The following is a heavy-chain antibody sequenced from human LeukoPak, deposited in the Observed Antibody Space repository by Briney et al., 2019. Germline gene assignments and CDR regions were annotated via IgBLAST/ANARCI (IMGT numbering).Heavy chain of an antibody. Sequence: ASVKVSCKASGYTFTGYYMHWVRQAPGQGLEWMGWINPNSGGTNYAQKFQGRVTMTRDTSISTAYMELSSLRSEDTAVYYCASYGSSGYYGGTTYGYWGQGTLVTVSS. V-gene: IGHV1-2*02. J-gene: IGHJ4*02. CDR3: ASYGSSGYYGGTTYGY. D-gene: IGHD3-22*01. CDR2: INPNSGGT. CDR1: GYTFTGYY.